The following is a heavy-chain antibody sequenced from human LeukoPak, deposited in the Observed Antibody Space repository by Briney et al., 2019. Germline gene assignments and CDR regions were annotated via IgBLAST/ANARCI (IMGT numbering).Heavy chain of an antibody. CDR3: AREVVTATSDAFDI. Sequence: PGGSLRLSCAASGVTFSSYELNWVRQAPGKGLEWVSYISSSGSTIYYADSVKGRFTISRDNAKKSLYLQMNSLRAEDTAVYFFAREVVTATSDAFDIWGQGTMVTVSS. D-gene: IGHD2-21*02. V-gene: IGHV3-48*03. J-gene: IGHJ3*02. CDR1: GVTFSSYE. CDR2: ISSSGSTI.